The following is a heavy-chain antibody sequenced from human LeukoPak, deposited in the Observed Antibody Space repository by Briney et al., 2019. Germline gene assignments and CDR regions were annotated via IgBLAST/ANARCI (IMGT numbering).Heavy chain of an antibody. CDR3: AREYSGYDFKVGYYYYMDV. Sequence: WETLSLTCTVSGGSISSSSYYWGWIRQPPGKGLEWIGSIYYSGSTYYNPSLKSRVTISVDSSKNQFSLKLSSVTAADTAVYYCAREYSGYDFKVGYYYYMDVWGKGTTVTVSS. CDR2: IYYSGST. J-gene: IGHJ6*03. CDR1: GGSISSSSYY. V-gene: IGHV4-39*02. D-gene: IGHD5-12*01.